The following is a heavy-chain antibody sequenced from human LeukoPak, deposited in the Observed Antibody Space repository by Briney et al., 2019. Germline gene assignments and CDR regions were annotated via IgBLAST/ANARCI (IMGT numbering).Heavy chain of an antibody. CDR2: IIPMFGTA. CDR1: GGTFSSSA. D-gene: IGHD2-15*01. J-gene: IGHJ6*03. Sequence: SVKVSCKTSGGTFSSSAIRWVRQAPGQGLEWMGGIIPMFGTANYAQKFQGRVTITADKSTSTAYMELSSLRSEDTAVYYCARESMCSAATCYSDYYYYMDVWGKGTTVTVSS. CDR3: ARESMCSAATCYSDYYYYMDV. V-gene: IGHV1-69*06.